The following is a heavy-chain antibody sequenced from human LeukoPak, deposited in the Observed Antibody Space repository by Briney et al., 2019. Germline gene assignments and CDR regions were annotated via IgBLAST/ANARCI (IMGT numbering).Heavy chain of an antibody. CDR2: IYYSGST. CDR1: GGSISSYY. J-gene: IGHJ4*02. D-gene: IGHD3-10*01. V-gene: IGHV4-59*01. Sequence: PSETLSLTCTVSGGSISSYYWSWIRQPPGKGLEWIGYIYYSGSTNYNPSLKSGVTISVDTSKNQFSLKLSSVTAADTAVYYCARVGTYGSGSYLSWLDYWGQGTLVTVSS. CDR3: ARVGTYGSGSYLSWLDY.